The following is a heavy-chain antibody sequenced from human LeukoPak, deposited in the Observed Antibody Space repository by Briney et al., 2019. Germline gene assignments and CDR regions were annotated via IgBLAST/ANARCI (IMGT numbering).Heavy chain of an antibody. CDR1: GFTFSSYS. CDR3: ARDPVTTWGCSDR. V-gene: IGHV3-30-3*01. Sequence: QTGGSLRLSCAASGFTFSSYSMHWVRQTPGKGLEWVAVISKDGTNQHYADSVKGRFTISRDKSKHTVYLQMNSLRAEDTAVYYCARDPVTTWGCSDRWGQGTLVTVSS. CDR2: ISKDGTNQ. D-gene: IGHD4-17*01. J-gene: IGHJ5*02.